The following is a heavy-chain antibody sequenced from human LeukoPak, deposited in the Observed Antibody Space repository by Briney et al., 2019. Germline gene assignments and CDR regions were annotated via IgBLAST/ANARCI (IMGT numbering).Heavy chain of an antibody. D-gene: IGHD3-22*01. J-gene: IGHJ4*02. CDR3: ARDGRAYDSSGYYHYFDY. CDR2: INHSGST. CDR1: GGSFSGYY. Sequence: SETLSLTCAVYGGSFSGYYWSWIRQPPGKGLEWIGEINHSGSTNYNPSLKSRVTISVDTSKNQFSLKLTSVTAADTAVYHCARDGRAYDSSGYYHYFDYWGQGILVTVSS. V-gene: IGHV4-34*01.